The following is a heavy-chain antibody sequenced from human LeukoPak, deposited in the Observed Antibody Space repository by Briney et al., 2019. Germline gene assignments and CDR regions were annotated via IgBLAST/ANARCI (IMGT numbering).Heavy chain of an antibody. Sequence: ASVRVSCKASGYTFTSYGISWVRQAPGQGLEWMGWISAYNGNTNYAQKLQGRVTMTTDTSTSTAYMELRSLRSDDTAVYYCASFAAAGTLDYWGQGTLVTVSS. V-gene: IGHV1-18*01. J-gene: IGHJ4*02. D-gene: IGHD6-13*01. CDR1: GYTFTSYG. CDR3: ASFAAAGTLDY. CDR2: ISAYNGNT.